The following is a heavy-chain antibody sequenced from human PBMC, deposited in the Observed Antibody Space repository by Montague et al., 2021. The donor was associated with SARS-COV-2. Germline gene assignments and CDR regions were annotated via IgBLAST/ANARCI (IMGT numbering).Heavy chain of an antibody. CDR1: GGSISSYS. D-gene: IGHD6-19*01. Sequence: SETLSLTCTVSGGSISSYSWSWIRQPPGKGLEWIGYIYYSGSTNYNPSLKSRGTISIDTSKNQFYLKLSSVTAADTAVYYCARGSGWMGNAFDIWGQGTMVTVSS. CDR2: IYYSGST. CDR3: ARGSGWMGNAFDI. V-gene: IGHV4-59*01. J-gene: IGHJ3*02.